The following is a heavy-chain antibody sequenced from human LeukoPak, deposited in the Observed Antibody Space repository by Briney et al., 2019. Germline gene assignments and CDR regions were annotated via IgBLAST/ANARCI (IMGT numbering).Heavy chain of an antibody. J-gene: IGHJ5*02. CDR3: ARARQVAAAGIPNLLHP. CDR1: GYTFTGYY. Sequence: ASVKVSCKASGYTFTGYYMHWVRQAPGQGLEWMGWINPNSGGTNYAQKFQGRVTMTRDTSISTAYMELSRLRSDGTAVYYCARARQVAAAGIPNLLHPWGQGTLVTVSS. CDR2: INPNSGGT. V-gene: IGHV1-2*02. D-gene: IGHD6-13*01.